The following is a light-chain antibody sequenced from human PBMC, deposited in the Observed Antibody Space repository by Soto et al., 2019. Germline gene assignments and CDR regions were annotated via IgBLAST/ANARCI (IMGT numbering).Light chain of an antibody. Sequence: EIVLTQSPATLSLSPGERATLSCRASQSVSNYLAWYQQKPGQAPRLLIHGASNRATGIPARFSGSGSGTDFTLTISSLEPEDSAVYYCQHRSTREFTFGPGTKVDIK. CDR2: GAS. J-gene: IGKJ3*01. V-gene: IGKV3-11*01. CDR1: QSVSNY. CDR3: QHRSTREFT.